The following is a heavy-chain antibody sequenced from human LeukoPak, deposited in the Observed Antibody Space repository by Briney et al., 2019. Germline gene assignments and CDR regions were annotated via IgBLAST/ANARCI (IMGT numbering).Heavy chain of an antibody. V-gene: IGHV3-21*01. Sequence: GGSLRLSCAASGFTFSSNSMNWVRQAPGKGPEWVSSISSSSSFTYYADSVKGRFTISRDNAKNSLYLHMNSLRAEDTAVYSCARSITGSIFSFDYWGQGTVVTVSS. D-gene: IGHD1-20*01. CDR2: ISSSSSFT. CDR3: ARSITGSIFSFDY. CDR1: GFTFSSNS. J-gene: IGHJ4*02.